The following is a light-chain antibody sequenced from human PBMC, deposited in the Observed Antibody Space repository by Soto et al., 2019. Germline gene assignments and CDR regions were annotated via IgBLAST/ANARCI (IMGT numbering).Light chain of an antibody. CDR2: EVS. V-gene: IGLV2-8*01. J-gene: IGLJ2*01. Sequence: QSVLTQPPSASGSPGQSVTISCTGTRSDIGGYNYVSWYQQHPGKAPKLMIYEVSNRPSGVPDRFSGSKSGNTASLTVSGLQAEDEADYYCSSYGGSNNVVFGGGTKVTVL. CDR1: RSDIGGYNY. CDR3: SSYGGSNNVV.